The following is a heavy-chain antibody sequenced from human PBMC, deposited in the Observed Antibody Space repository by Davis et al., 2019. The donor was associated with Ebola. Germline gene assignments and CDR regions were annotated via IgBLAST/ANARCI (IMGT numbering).Heavy chain of an antibody. CDR1: GFTFSSYS. CDR2: ISSSSSTI. D-gene: IGHD6-19*01. Sequence: PGGSLRLSCVASGFTFSSYSMHWVRQAPGKGLEWVSYISSSSSTIYYADSVKGRFTISRDNAKNSLYLQMNSLRDEDTAVYYCARERYSSGWYYFDYWGQGTLVTVSS. CDR3: ARERYSSGWYYFDY. J-gene: IGHJ4*02. V-gene: IGHV3-48*02.